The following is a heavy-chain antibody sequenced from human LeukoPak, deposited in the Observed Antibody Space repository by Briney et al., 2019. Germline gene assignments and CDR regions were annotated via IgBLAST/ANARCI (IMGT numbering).Heavy chain of an antibody. J-gene: IGHJ5*02. Sequence: ASVKVSCKASGYTFTSYDINWVRQATGQGLEWMGWMNPSSGNTGYAQKFQGRVTMTRNTSISTAYMELSSLRSEDTAVYYCARAPFSSGWYGAWFDPWGQGTLVTVSS. CDR2: MNPSSGNT. D-gene: IGHD6-19*01. V-gene: IGHV1-8*01. CDR3: ARAPFSSGWYGAWFDP. CDR1: GYTFTSYD.